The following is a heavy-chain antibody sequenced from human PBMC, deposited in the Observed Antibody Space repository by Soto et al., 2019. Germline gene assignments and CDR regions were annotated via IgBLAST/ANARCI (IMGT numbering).Heavy chain of an antibody. CDR2: IIPILGIA. CDR1: GGTFSSYT. D-gene: IGHD1-26*01. V-gene: IGHV1-69*02. J-gene: IGHJ6*02. Sequence: SVKLSCKACGGTFSSYTISWVRQAPEQGLEWMGRIIPILGIANYAQKFQGRVTITADKSTSTAYMELSSLRSEDTAVYYCARSGSYQTYYYGMDVWGQGTTVTVSS. CDR3: ARSGSYQTYYYGMDV.